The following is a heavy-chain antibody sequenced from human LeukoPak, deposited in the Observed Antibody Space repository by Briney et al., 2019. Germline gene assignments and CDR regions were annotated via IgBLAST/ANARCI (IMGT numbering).Heavy chain of an antibody. CDR1: GGSISSYY. CDR2: IYTSGST. D-gene: IGHD3-10*01. Sequence: PSETLSLTCTVSGGSISSYYWSWIRQPAGKGLEWIGRIYTSGSTNYNPSLKSRGTMSVDTSKNQFSLKLSSVTAADTAVYYCARVLSYYYGSGPKRPQDERAYGMDVWGQGTTVTVSS. J-gene: IGHJ6*02. V-gene: IGHV4-4*07. CDR3: ARVLSYYYGSGPKRPQDERAYGMDV.